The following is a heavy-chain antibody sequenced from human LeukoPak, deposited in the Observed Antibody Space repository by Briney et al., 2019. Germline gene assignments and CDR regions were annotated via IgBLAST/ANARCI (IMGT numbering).Heavy chain of an antibody. D-gene: IGHD5-24*01. CDR1: GGTFSSYA. V-gene: IGHV1-69*04. J-gene: IGHJ4*02. Sequence: SVKVSCKASGGTFSSYAISWVRQAPGQGLEWMGRIIPIFGIANYAQKFQGRVTITADKSTSTAYMELSSLRSEDTAVYYCASRGEMANREIYFDYWGQGTLSPSPQ. CDR3: ASRGEMANREIYFDY. CDR2: IIPIFGIA.